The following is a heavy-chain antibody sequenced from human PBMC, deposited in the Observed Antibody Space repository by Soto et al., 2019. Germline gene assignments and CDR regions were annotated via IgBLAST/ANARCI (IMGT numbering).Heavy chain of an antibody. CDR3: ARVTYYYGSGFFYYYYGMDV. J-gene: IGHJ6*02. CDR2: IIPILGIA. Sequence: QVQLVQSGAEVKKPGSSVKVSCKASGGTFSSYTISWVRQAPGQGLEWMGRIIPILGIANYAQKFQGRVTITADKSTSTAYMELSSLRSEDTAVYYCARVTYYYGSGFFYYYYGMDVWGQGTTVTVSS. CDR1: GGTFSSYT. V-gene: IGHV1-69*02. D-gene: IGHD3-10*01.